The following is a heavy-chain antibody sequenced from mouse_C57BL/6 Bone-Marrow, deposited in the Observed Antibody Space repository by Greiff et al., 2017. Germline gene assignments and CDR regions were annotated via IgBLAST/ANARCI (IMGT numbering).Heavy chain of an antibody. J-gene: IGHJ2*01. CDR2: IDPETGGT. D-gene: IGHD1-1*01. CDR3: TRDYGKDY. CDR1: GYTFTDYE. V-gene: IGHV1-15*01. Sequence: VKLVESGAELVRPGASVTLSCKASGYTFTDYEMHWVKQTPVHGLEWIGAIDPETGGTAYNQKFKGKAILTADKSSSTAYMELRSLTSEDSAVYYCTRDYGKDYWGQGTTLTVSS.